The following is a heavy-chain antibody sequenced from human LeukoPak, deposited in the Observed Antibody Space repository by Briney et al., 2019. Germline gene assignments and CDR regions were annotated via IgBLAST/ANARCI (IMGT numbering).Heavy chain of an antibody. V-gene: IGHV1-2*02. CDR1: GYTFTGYY. D-gene: IGHD3-16*01. CDR2: INPNSGGT. Sequence: ASVKVSCKASGYTFTGYYMHWVRQAPGQGLEWMGWINPNSGGTNYAQKFQGRVTMTRDTSISTAYMELSRLRSDDTAVYYCAGGRERGGPRSPYDYWGQGTLVTVSS. CDR3: AGGRERGGPRSPYDY. J-gene: IGHJ4*02.